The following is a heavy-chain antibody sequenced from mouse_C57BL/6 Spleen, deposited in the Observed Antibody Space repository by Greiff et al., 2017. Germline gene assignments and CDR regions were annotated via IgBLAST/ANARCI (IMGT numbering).Heavy chain of an antibody. V-gene: IGHV1-19*01. D-gene: IGHD1-1*01. CDR3: ARTCMTTVVATRAMDY. J-gene: IGHJ4*01. CDR1: GYTFTDYY. CDR2: INPYNGGT. Sequence: VQLQQSGPVLVKPGASVKMSCKASGYTFTDYYMNWVKQSHGKSLEWIGVINPYNGGTSYNQKFKGKATLTVDKSSSTAYMELNSLTSEDSAVYYCARTCMTTVVATRAMDYWGQGTSVTVSS.